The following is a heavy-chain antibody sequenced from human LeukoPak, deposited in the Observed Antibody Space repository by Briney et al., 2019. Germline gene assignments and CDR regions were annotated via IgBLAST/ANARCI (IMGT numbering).Heavy chain of an antibody. V-gene: IGHV1-18*01. CDR3: ARGAYYGSGSYLFDP. Sequence: ASVKVSCKASGYTFTSYGISWVRQAPGQGLEWMGWISAYNGNTNYAQKPQGRVTMTTDTSTSTAYMELRSLRSDDTAVYYCARGAYYGSGSYLFDPWGQGTLVTVSS. J-gene: IGHJ5*02. CDR2: ISAYNGNT. CDR1: GYTFTSYG. D-gene: IGHD3-10*01.